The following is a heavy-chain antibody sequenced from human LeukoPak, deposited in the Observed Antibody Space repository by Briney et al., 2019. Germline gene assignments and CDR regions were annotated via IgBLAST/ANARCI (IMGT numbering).Heavy chain of an antibody. V-gene: IGHV1-2*02. CDR2: INPNSGGT. CDR1: GYTFTGYY. Sequence: ASVKVCCKASGYTFTGYYMHWVRQAPGQGLEWMGWINPNSGGTNYAQKFQGRVTMTRDTSISTAYMELSRLRSDDTAVYYCARATGVWFGEFNFDYWGQGTLVTVSS. CDR3: ARATGVWFGEFNFDY. J-gene: IGHJ4*02. D-gene: IGHD3-10*01.